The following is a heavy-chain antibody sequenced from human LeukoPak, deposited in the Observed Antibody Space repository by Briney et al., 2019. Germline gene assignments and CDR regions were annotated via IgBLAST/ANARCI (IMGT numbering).Heavy chain of an antibody. CDR2: IKQDGSEK. CDR3: ARETYYYDSSGYFGGDYFDY. CDR1: GFTFSSYW. J-gene: IGHJ4*02. D-gene: IGHD3-22*01. Sequence: PGGSLRLSCAASGFTFSSYWMSWVRQAPGKGLEWVANIKQDGSEKYYVDSVKGRFTISRDNAKNSLYLQMNSLRAEDTAVYYCARETYYYDSSGYFGGDYFDYWGQGTLVTVSS. V-gene: IGHV3-7*01.